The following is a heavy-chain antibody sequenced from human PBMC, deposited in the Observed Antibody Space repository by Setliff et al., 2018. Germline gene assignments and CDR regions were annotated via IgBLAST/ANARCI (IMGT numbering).Heavy chain of an antibody. D-gene: IGHD2-15*01. CDR3: AISTLSICSGGTCPNVFDV. V-gene: IGHV1-18*01. CDR2: ISSYNDIT. J-gene: IGHJ3*01. Sequence: ASVKVSCKASGYILNSYGISWVRQAPGQGLEWMGWISSYNDITNYAQRFQGRVTLTTDMSTSAAYMESRSLGSDDTAVYYCAISTLSICSGGTCPNVFDVWGQGTMVTVSS. CDR1: GYILNSYG.